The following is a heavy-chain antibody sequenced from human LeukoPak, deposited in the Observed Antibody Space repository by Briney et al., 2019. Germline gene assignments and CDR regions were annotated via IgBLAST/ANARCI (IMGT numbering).Heavy chain of an antibody. D-gene: IGHD6-13*01. CDR3: ARWRFGIAAAGTGFDY. CDR1: GGTFSSYA. J-gene: IGHJ4*02. CDR2: IIPIFGAA. Sequence: SVKVSCKASGGTFSSYAISWVRQAPGQGLEWMGGIIPIFGAANYAQKFQGRVTITADESTSTAYMELSSLRSEDTAVYYCARWRFGIAAAGTGFDYWGQGTLVTVSS. V-gene: IGHV1-69*13.